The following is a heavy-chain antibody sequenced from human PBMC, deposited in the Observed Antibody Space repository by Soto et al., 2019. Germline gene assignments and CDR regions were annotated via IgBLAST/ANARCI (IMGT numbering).Heavy chain of an antibody. V-gene: IGHV4-4*02. D-gene: IGHD1-1*01. CDR3: ASRDPGTSVDY. Sequence: SETLSLTCAVSGASFTSNDWWTWVRQPPGRGLEWIGEIYRTGSTNYNPSLKSRVTISLDKSENQFSLKVTSLTAADTAVYYCASRDPGTSVDYWGQGTLVTVAS. J-gene: IGHJ4*02. CDR1: GASFTSNDW. CDR2: IYRTGST.